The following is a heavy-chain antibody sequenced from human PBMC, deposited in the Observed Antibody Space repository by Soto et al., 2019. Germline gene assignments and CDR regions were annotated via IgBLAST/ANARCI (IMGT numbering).Heavy chain of an antibody. Sequence: PSETLSLTCTVSGDSISSYYWNWIRQPPGKGLEWIGYIYYSGSTKYNPSLKSRVSISIDTSKKQFSLRLISVTTADTAVYYCARDLIRGWFDPWGQGTLVTVSS. J-gene: IGHJ5*02. CDR2: IYYSGST. D-gene: IGHD3-10*01. V-gene: IGHV4-59*01. CDR1: GDSISSYY. CDR3: ARDLIRGWFDP.